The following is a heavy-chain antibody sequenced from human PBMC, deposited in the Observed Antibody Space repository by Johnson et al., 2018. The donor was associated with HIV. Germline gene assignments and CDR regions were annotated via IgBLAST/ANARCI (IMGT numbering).Heavy chain of an antibody. J-gene: IGHJ3*02. Sequence: VQLVESGEGLVQPGGSLRLSCAASGFTFSSYWMSWVRQAPGKGLEWVANIKQDGSEKYYVDSVKGRFTISRDNAKNSLYLQMNSLRAEDTAVYYCAREYYGSGSDAFDIWGQGTMVTVSS. CDR1: GFTFSSYW. D-gene: IGHD3-10*01. V-gene: IGHV3-7*01. CDR3: AREYYGSGSDAFDI. CDR2: IKQDGSEK.